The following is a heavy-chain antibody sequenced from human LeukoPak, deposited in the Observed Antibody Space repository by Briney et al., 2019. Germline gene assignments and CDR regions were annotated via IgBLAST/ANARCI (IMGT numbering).Heavy chain of an antibody. D-gene: IGHD3-3*01. V-gene: IGHV2-5*01. Sequence: SGPTLVNPTQTLTLTCTFSGFSLSTSGVGVGWIRQPPGKALEWLALIYWNDDKRYSPSLKSRLTITKDTSKNQVVLTMTNMDPVDTATYYCAHSGPIFGVPKPGYFDYWGQGTLVTVSS. CDR3: AHSGPIFGVPKPGYFDY. CDR1: GFSLSTSGVG. CDR2: IYWNDDK. J-gene: IGHJ4*02.